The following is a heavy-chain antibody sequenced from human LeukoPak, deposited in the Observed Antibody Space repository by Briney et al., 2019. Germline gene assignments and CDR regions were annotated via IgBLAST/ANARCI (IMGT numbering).Heavy chain of an antibody. CDR1: GFTFGDYA. Sequence: GGSLRLSCTASGFTFGDYAMSWFRRAPGKGLEWVGFIRSKAYGGTTEYAASVKGRFTISRDDSKSIAYLQMNSLKTEDTAVYYCTRGTGDIVVVPADYWGQGTLVTVSS. CDR2: IRSKAYGGTT. D-gene: IGHD2-2*01. V-gene: IGHV3-49*03. J-gene: IGHJ4*02. CDR3: TRGTGDIVVVPADY.